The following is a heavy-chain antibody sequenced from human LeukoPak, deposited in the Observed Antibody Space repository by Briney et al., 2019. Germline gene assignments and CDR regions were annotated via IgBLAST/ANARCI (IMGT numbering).Heavy chain of an antibody. J-gene: IGHJ4*02. CDR1: GFTFSSYG. V-gene: IGHV3-23*01. D-gene: IGHD1-26*01. CDR3: AKDSGSYQFDY. CDR2: ISGSGGRT. Sequence: GGSLRLSCAASGFTFSSYGMSWVRQAPGKGLEWVSAISGSGGRTYYADSVKGRFTISRDNSKKMLYLQMNSLRAEDTAVYYCAKDSGSYQFDYWGQGTLVTVSS.